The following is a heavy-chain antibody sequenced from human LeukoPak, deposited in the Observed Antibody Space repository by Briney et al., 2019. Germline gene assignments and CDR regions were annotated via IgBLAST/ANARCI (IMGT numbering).Heavy chain of an antibody. D-gene: IGHD6-19*01. CDR2: INHSGST. V-gene: IGHV4-34*01. Sequence: PSETLSLTCAVYGGSFSGYYWSWIRQPPGKGLEWIGEINHSGSTNYNPSLKSRVTISVDTSKNQFSLKLSSVTAADTAVYYCARRSSGSSDYWGQGTLVTVSS. J-gene: IGHJ4*02. CDR1: GGSFSGYY. CDR3: ARRSSGSSDY.